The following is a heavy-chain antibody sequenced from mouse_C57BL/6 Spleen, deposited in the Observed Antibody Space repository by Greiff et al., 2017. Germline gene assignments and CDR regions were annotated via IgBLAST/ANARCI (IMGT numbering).Heavy chain of an antibody. CDR3: ARRPVVAPYAMDY. V-gene: IGHV5-17*01. Sequence: EVKLVESGGGLVKPGGSLKLSCAASGFTFSDYGMHWVRQAPEKGLEWVAYISSGSSTIYYADTVKGRFTISRDNAKNTLFLQMTSLRSEDTAMYYCARRPVVAPYAMDYWGQGTSVTVSS. D-gene: IGHD1-1*01. CDR1: GFTFSDYG. CDR2: ISSGSSTI. J-gene: IGHJ4*01.